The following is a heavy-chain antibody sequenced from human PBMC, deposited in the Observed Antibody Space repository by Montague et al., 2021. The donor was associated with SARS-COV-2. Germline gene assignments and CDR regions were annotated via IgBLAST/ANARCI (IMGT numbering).Heavy chain of an antibody. CDR2: LFSGGPT. CDR3: ARESASGPLDN. Sequence: SLRLSCAASGFTVSSNYMSWVRQAPGKGLEWVSVLFSGGPTRYADSVKGRFTISSHYSTNTVYLQMDRLRPEDTAVYYCARESASGPLDNWGQGTLVIVSS. J-gene: IGHJ4*02. V-gene: IGHV3-53*04. CDR1: GFTVSSNY. D-gene: IGHD3-10*01.